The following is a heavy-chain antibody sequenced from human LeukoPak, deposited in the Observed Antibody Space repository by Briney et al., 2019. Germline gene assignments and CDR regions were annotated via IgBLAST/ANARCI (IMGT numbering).Heavy chain of an antibody. CDR1: GGSFSGYY. D-gene: IGHD3-10*01. Sequence: SETLSLTCAVYGGSFSGYYWSWIRQPPGKGLEWIGEINHSGSTNYNPSLKSRVTISVDTSKNQFSLKLSSVPAADTAVYYCARGPPPRGGSGSYYPFDYWGQGTLVTVSS. J-gene: IGHJ4*02. V-gene: IGHV4-34*01. CDR2: INHSGST. CDR3: ARGPPPRGGSGSYYPFDY.